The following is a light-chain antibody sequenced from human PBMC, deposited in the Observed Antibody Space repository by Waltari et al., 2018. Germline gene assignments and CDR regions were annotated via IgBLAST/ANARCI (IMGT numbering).Light chain of an antibody. CDR2: AAS. CDR1: QGISRY. J-gene: IGKJ1*01. CDR3: QNHERLPAM. Sequence: ATRPCRASQGISRYLAGYQQKPGQAPRLLIYAASSRATGIPDRFSGSGSGTDFSLTISRLEPEDFAVYYCQNHERLPAMFGQGTKVEIK. V-gene: IGKV3-20*01.